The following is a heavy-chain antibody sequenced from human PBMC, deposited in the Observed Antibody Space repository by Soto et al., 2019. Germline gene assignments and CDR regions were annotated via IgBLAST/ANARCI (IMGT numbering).Heavy chain of an antibody. J-gene: IGHJ6*02. Sequence: ASVKVSCKASGYTFTSYYMHWVRQAPGQGLEWMGIINPSGGSTSYAQKFQGRVTMTRDTSTSTVYMELSSLRSEDTAVYYCARGGTRNCSSTSCYVGGVVGWLDVWGQGTTVTVSS. CDR2: INPSGGST. CDR1: GYTFTSYY. V-gene: IGHV1-46*01. CDR3: ARGGTRNCSSTSCYVGGVVGWLDV. D-gene: IGHD2-2*01.